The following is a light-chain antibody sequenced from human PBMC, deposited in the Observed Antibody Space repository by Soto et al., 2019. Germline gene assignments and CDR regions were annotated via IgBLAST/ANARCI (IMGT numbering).Light chain of an antibody. CDR1: QSVSSSY. Sequence: EIVLTQSPGTLSLSPGERATISCRASQSVSSSYLAWYQQKPGQAPRLLIYGASSSATGIPDRFSGSGSGTDFTLTISRLEPEDFAVYYYQQYGSSPPWTFGQGTKVEIK. V-gene: IGKV3-20*01. CDR3: QQYGSSPPWT. CDR2: GAS. J-gene: IGKJ1*01.